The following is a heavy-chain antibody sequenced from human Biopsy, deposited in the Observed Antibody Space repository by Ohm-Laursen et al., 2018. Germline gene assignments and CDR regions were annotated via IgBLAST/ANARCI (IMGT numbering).Heavy chain of an antibody. CDR3: VRGVDYYDPYHYYALDV. CDR1: GESFNGYY. CDR2: ITHSGRT. J-gene: IGHJ6*02. V-gene: IGHV4-34*01. Sequence: SETLSLTCAVYGESFNGYYWRWIRQTPGKGLEWIGEITHSGRTNYNPSLKSRVTISVDTSKNQFSLKVRSVTAADTAVYYCVRGVDYYDPYHYYALDVWGQGATVTVSS. D-gene: IGHD3-22*01.